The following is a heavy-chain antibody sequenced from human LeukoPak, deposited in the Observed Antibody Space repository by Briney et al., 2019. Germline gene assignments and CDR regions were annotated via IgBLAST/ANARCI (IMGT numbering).Heavy chain of an antibody. V-gene: IGHV4-61*02. CDR1: GASISTGSYS. J-gene: IGHJ5*02. Sequence: PSQTLSLTCTVSGASISTGSYSWNWIRQPAGKGLEWIGRIYTSGSTNYNPSLNSRVTVSVDTSKNQFSLKLSSVTAADTAVYYCARDYGSGDQKCFDPWGQGTLVTVSS. CDR2: IYTSGST. D-gene: IGHD3-10*01. CDR3: ARDYGSGDQKCFDP.